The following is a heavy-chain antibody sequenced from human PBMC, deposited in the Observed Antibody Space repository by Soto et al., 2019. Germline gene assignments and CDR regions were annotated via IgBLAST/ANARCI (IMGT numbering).Heavy chain of an antibody. V-gene: IGHV2-70*01. J-gene: IGHJ4*02. CDR2: IDWDDDK. Sequence: SGPTLVNPTQTLTLTCTFSGFSLSTSGIYVNWIRQPQGKALEWLALIDWDDDKYYSTSLKTRLTISKDTSENQVVLTMTNMDPVDTATYYCARTFYDYVWGSYRYNDYWGQGTLVTVSS. CDR3: ARTFYDYVWGSYRYNDY. CDR1: GFSLSTSGIY. D-gene: IGHD3-16*02.